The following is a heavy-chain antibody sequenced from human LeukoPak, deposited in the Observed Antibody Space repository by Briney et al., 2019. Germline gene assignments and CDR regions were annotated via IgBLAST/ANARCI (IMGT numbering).Heavy chain of an antibody. CDR2: ISWNSGSI. D-gene: IGHD3-10*01. V-gene: IGHV3-9*01. J-gene: IGHJ4*02. Sequence: GGSLRLSCAASGFTFDDYAMHWVRQAPGKGLEWVLGISWNSGSIGYADPVKGRFTISRDNAKNSLYLQMNSLRAEDTALYYCAKDRVVRGVMILNPFDYWGQGTLVTVSS. CDR1: GFTFDDYA. CDR3: AKDRVVRGVMILNPFDY.